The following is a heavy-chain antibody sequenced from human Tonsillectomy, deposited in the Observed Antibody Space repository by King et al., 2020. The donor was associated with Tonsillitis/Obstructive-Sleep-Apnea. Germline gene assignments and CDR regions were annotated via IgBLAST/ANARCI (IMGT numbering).Heavy chain of an antibody. J-gene: IGHJ4*02. D-gene: IGHD7-27*01. CDR3: ARDKDGDRGDYFDY. Sequence: QLVQSGGGVVQPGQSLRLSCAASGFSFRTYAMYWVRQAPGKGLEWVAVISHDGSDKYYADSVKGRFTISRDNPKNTVYLQMNSLRAEDTAVYYCARDKDGDRGDYFDYWGQGTLVTVSS. V-gene: IGHV3-30*04. CDR1: GFSFRTYA. CDR2: ISHDGSDK.